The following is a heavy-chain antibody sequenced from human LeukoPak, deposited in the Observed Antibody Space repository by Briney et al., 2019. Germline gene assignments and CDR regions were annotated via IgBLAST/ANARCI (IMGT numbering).Heavy chain of an antibody. CDR3: ARTIIQLWLLWFDP. V-gene: IGHV3-48*01. D-gene: IGHD5-18*01. CDR1: GFTFSSYS. CDR2: ISSSSSTI. J-gene: IGHJ5*02. Sequence: PGGSLRLSCAASGFTFSSYSTNWVRQAPGKGLEWVSYISSSSSTIYYADSVKGRFTISRDNAKNSLYLQVNSLRGEDTAVYYCARTIIQLWLLWFDPWGQGTLVTVSS.